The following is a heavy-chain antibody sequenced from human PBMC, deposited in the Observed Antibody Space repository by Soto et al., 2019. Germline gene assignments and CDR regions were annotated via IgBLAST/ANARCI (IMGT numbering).Heavy chain of an antibody. CDR3: VRTTYFSDSSGYTRCFDY. V-gene: IGHV3-72*01. J-gene: IGHJ4*02. D-gene: IGHD3-22*01. CDR2: SRDKAQGYST. CDR1: RFTLSDHY. Sequence: GGSLRLSRGVSRFTLSDHYIYCFLPARWKGLDCVGRSRDKAQGYSTEYAASVKGRFTTSRDDSKNSVYLQMNSLKTEDTAVYHCVRTTYFSDSSGYTRCFDYWGQGTLVTVSS.